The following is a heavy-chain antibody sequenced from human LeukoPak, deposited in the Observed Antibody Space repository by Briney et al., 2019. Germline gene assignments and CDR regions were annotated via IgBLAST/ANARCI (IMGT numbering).Heavy chain of an antibody. CDR2: ISSSGSTI. CDR1: GFTFSSYE. J-gene: IGHJ6*03. V-gene: IGHV3-48*03. D-gene: IGHD4-17*01. Sequence: PGGSLRLSCAASGFTFSSYEMNWVRQAPGKGLKWVSYISSSGSTIYYADSVKGRFTISRDNAKNSLYLQMNSLRAEDTAVYYCASSGHDYGDYGGLYYYMDVWGKGTTVTVSS. CDR3: ASSGHDYGDYGGLYYYMDV.